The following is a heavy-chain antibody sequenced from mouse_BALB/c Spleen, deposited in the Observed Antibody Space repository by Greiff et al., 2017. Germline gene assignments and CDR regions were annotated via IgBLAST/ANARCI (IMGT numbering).Heavy chain of an antibody. V-gene: IGHV2-6-7*01. CDR1: GFSLTGYG. J-gene: IGHJ3*01. CDR2: IWGDGST. D-gene: IGHD1-1*01. CDR3: ASHYYGSSYYFDY. Sequence: QVQLQQSGPGLVAPSQSLSITCTVSGFSLTGYGVNWVRQPPGKGLEWLGMIWGDGSTDYNSALKSRLSISKDNSKSQVFLKMNSLQTDDTARYYCASHYYGSSYYFDYWGQGTLVTVSA.